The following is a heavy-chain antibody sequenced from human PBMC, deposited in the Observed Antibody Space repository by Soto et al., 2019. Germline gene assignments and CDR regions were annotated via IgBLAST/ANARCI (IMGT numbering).Heavy chain of an antibody. CDR2: IIPIFGTA. CDR1: GGTFSSYA. Sequence: SVKVSCKASGGTFSSYAISCVRQAPGQGLEWMGGIIPIFGTANYAQKFQGRVTITADKSTSTAYRELSSLRSEGTAVYYCARDVFYGTESNYSYYGMDVWGQGATVPVSS. CDR3: ARDVFYGTESNYSYYGMDV. V-gene: IGHV1-69*06. J-gene: IGHJ6*02. D-gene: IGHD1-1*01.